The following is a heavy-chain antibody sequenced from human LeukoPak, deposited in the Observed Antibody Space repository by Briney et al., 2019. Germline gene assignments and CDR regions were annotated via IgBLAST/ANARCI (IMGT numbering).Heavy chain of an antibody. D-gene: IGHD3-22*01. Sequence: SVKVSCKASGGTFSSYAISWVRQAPGQGLEWMGGIIPIFGTANYAQKFQGRVTITADESTSTAYMELSSLRSEDTAVYYCASTKRPTMIVVVPEYYFDYWGQGTLVTVSS. CDR2: IIPIFGTA. V-gene: IGHV1-69*01. CDR3: ASTKRPTMIVVVPEYYFDY. CDR1: GGTFSSYA. J-gene: IGHJ4*02.